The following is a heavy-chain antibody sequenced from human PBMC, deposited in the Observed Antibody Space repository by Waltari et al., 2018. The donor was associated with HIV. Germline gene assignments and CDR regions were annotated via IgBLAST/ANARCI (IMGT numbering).Heavy chain of an antibody. V-gene: IGHV3-23*01. D-gene: IGHD6-19*01. J-gene: IGHJ4*02. CDR1: GFPFSSYA. CDR2: ISSRGVMT. CDR3: VKAARLQWLSEY. Sequence: EVQLLESGGGLVQPGGSMRLSCAASGFPFSSYAMSWVRQAPGKGLQWVSAISSRGVMTYYACSVNGLYMISRDIFNKPLYLKMNNLRAEDTAVYFCVKAARLQWLSEYWGQGALVTVSS.